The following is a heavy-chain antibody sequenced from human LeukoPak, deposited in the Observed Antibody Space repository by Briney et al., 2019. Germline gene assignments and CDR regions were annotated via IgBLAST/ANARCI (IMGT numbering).Heavy chain of an antibody. V-gene: IGHV3-73*01. CDR3: TSVLPGYSSGWFD. CDR1: GFTFSGSA. CDR2: IRSKANSYAT. Sequence: PGGSLRLSCAASGFTFSGSAMDWVRQASGKGLEWVGRIRSKANSYATAYAASVKGRFTISRDDSKNTAYLQMNSLKTEDTAVYYCTSVLPGYSSGWFDWGQGTLVTVSS. D-gene: IGHD6-19*01. J-gene: IGHJ4*02.